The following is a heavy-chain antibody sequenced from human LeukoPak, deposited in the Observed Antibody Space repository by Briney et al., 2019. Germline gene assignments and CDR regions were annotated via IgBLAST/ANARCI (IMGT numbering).Heavy chain of an antibody. CDR1: GGSISSYY. Sequence: PSETLSLTCTVSGGSISSYYWSWIRPPPGKGLEWIGYIYYGGSTNYNPSLKSRVTISVDTSKNQFSLKLSSVTAADTAVYYCARENSGGSCFDYWGQGTLVTVSS. D-gene: IGHD2-15*01. V-gene: IGHV4-59*01. J-gene: IGHJ4*02. CDR2: IYYGGST. CDR3: ARENSGGSCFDY.